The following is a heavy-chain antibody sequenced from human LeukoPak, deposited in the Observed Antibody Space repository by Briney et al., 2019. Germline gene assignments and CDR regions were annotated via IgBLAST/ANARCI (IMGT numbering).Heavy chain of an antibody. J-gene: IGHJ4*02. Sequence: PSETLSLTCAVYGGSFSGYYWSWLRQPPGKGLEWIGEINHSGSTNYNPSLTSRVTISVDTSKNQFSLKLSSVTAADTAVYYCARSRGYRKYYFDYWGQGTLVTVSS. D-gene: IGHD5-18*01. V-gene: IGHV4-34*01. CDR3: ARSRGYRKYYFDY. CDR1: GGSFSGYY. CDR2: INHSGST.